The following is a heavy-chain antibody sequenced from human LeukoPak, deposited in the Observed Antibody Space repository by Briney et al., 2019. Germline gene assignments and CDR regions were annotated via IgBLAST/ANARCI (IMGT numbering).Heavy chain of an antibody. J-gene: IGHJ4*02. CDR3: ARDRPTYGSGSYYNDYFDY. V-gene: IGHV4-61*02. CDR2: IYTSGST. D-gene: IGHD3-10*01. Sequence: SETLSLTCTVSGDSISSGAYYWSWIRQPAGKGLEWIGRIYTSGSTDYNPSLKSRVTISVDTSKNQFSLKLSSVTAADTAVYYCARDRPTYGSGSYYNDYFDYWGQGTLVTVSS. CDR1: GDSISSGAYY.